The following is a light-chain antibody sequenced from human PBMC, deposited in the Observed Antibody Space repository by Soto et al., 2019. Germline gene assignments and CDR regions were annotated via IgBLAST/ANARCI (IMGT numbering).Light chain of an antibody. V-gene: IGLV3-21*02. CDR2: DDT. CDR1: NIGSKS. J-gene: IGLJ1*01. CDR3: QVWDSSSDHCV. Sequence: SYELAQPPSVSVAPRQTARITCGGNNIGSKSVHWYQQKPGQAPVLVICDDTDRPSGIPERFSGSNSGNTATLTISRVEAGDEADYYCQVWDSSSDHCVFGTGTKVTVL.